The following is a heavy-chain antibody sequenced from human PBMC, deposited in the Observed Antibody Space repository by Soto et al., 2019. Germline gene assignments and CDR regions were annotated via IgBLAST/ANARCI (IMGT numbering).Heavy chain of an antibody. CDR1: GYTFTSYY. CDR3: ARGRIVGAISYYYYGMDV. J-gene: IGHJ6*02. CDR2: INPSGGST. D-gene: IGHD1-26*01. Sequence: GASVKVSCKASGYTFTSYYMHWVRQAPRQGLEWMGIINPSGGSTSYAQKFQGRVTMTRDTSTSTVYMELSSLRSEDTAVYYCARGRIVGAISYYYYGMDVWGQGTTVTVSS. V-gene: IGHV1-46*01.